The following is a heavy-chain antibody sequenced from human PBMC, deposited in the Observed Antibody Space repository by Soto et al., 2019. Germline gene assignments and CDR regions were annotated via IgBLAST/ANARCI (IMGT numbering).Heavy chain of an antibody. CDR3: ARAVRDDSSGYSDAFDI. V-gene: IGHV3-53*01. J-gene: IGHJ3*02. Sequence: GGSLRLSCAASGFTVSSNYMSWVRQAPGKGLEWVSVIYSGGSTYYADSVKGRFTISRDNSKNTLYLQMNSLRAEDTAVYYCARAVRDDSSGYSDAFDIWGQVTMVTGS. CDR2: IYSGGST. D-gene: IGHD3-22*01. CDR1: GFTVSSNY.